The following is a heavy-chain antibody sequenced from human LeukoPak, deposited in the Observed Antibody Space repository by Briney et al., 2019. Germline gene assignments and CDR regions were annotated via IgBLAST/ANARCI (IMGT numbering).Heavy chain of an antibody. Sequence: GASVKVSCKASGYTFTSDGISWVRQAPGQGLEWMRWISAYNGNRNYAQKVEGRVTMTTDTSTNTACMELRSLRSDDTALYYCARGYCSGGSCYWFDPWGQGTLVTVSS. CDR2: ISAYNGNR. V-gene: IGHV1-18*01. CDR3: ARGYCSGGSCYWFDP. D-gene: IGHD2-15*01. J-gene: IGHJ5*02. CDR1: GYTFTSDG.